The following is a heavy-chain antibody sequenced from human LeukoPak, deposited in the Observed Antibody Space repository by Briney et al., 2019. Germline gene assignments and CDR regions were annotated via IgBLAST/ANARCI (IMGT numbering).Heavy chain of an antibody. D-gene: IGHD6-19*01. CDR2: IIPIFGTA. V-gene: IGHV1-69*06. CDR3: ALIAVAGNYYYYMDV. J-gene: IGHJ6*03. Sequence: ASVKVSCKASGGTFSSYAISWVRQAPGQGLEWMGGIIPIFGTANYAQKFQGRVTITADKSTSTAYMELSSLRSEDTAVYYCALIAVAGNYYYYMDVWGKGTTVTISS. CDR1: GGTFSSYA.